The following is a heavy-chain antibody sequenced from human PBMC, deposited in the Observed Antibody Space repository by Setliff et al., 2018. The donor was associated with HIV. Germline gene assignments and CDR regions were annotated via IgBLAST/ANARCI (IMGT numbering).Heavy chain of an antibody. V-gene: IGHV4-39*01. CDR1: GGSISSRTYY. CDR3: ARHSPSDY. CDR2: IYYSGTT. Sequence: PSETLSLTCTVSGGSISSRTYYWGCIRQPPGKGLEWIGSIYYSGTTYYNPSLKSRVTISIDTSKNQFSLKLSSVTAADTAVYYCARHSPSDYWGQGTLVTVSS. J-gene: IGHJ4*02.